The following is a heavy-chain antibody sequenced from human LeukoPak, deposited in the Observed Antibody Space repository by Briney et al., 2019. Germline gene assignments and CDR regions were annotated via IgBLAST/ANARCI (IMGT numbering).Heavy chain of an antibody. CDR3: ARDLSSGY. J-gene: IGHJ4*02. CDR2: INSDGKTT. CDR1: GFTFSSYW. Sequence: TGGSLRLSCAASGFTFSSYWMHWVRQAPGKGLVRVSRINSDGKTTNYADSVKGRFTISRDNAKNTVYLQMNSLRVEDTAVYYCARDLSSGYWGQGTLVTVSS. V-gene: IGHV3-74*01. D-gene: IGHD6-19*01.